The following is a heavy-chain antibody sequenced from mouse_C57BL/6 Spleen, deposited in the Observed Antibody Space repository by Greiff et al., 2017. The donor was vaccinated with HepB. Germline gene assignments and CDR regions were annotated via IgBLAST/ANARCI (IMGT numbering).Heavy chain of an antibody. CDR1: GYSITSGYY. D-gene: IGHD1-1*01. Sequence: EVKLQESGPGLVKPSQSLSLTCSVTGYSITSGYYWNWIRQFPGNKLEWMGYISYDGSNNYNPSLKNRISITRDTSKNQFFLKLNSVTTEDTATYYCARDPRYYYGSSSWYFDVWGTGTTVTVSS. CDR3: ARDPRYYYGSSSWYFDV. V-gene: IGHV3-6*01. J-gene: IGHJ1*03. CDR2: ISYDGSN.